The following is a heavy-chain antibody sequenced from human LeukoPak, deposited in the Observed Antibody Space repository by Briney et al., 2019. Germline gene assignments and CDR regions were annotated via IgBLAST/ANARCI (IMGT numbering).Heavy chain of an antibody. V-gene: IGHV4-59*01. CDR2: IYYSGST. J-gene: IGHJ5*02. CDR1: GGSISSYY. CDR3: ARGVVVPTAGGLGWFDP. Sequence: PSETLSLTCTVSGGSISSYYWSWIRQPPGKGLEWIGYIYYSGSTNYNPSLKSRVTISVDTFKKQFSLKLNSVTAADTAVYYCARGVVVPTAGGLGWFDPRGQGTLVTVSS. D-gene: IGHD2-2*01.